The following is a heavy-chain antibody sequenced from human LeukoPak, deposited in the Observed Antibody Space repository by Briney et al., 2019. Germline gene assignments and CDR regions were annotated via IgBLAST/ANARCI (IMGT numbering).Heavy chain of an antibody. CDR2: ISSSSSYI. D-gene: IGHD3-10*01. J-gene: IGHJ2*01. Sequence: PGGSLRLSCAASGFTFSSYTMNWVRQAPGKGLGWVSSISSSSSYIYYADSVKDRFTISRDNAKNSLYLQMNSLRAEDTAVYYCARDGKADYYGSGNPPRYWYFDLWGRGTLVTVSS. V-gene: IGHV3-21*01. CDR3: ARDGKADYYGSGNPPRYWYFDL. CDR1: GFTFSSYT.